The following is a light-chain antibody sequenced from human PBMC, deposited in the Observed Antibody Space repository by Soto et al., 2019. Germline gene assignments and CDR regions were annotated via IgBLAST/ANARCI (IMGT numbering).Light chain of an antibody. CDR2: DSF. J-gene: IGKJ5*01. CDR3: SQRHNLPLSLT. Sequence: EIVLTQSPATLSLSPGERATLSCRASQSVGGHLAWYQQKPGQAPRLLIYDSFARATGMPARFSGSGSVTHYTLTSNSLEPDHVAVYDCSQRHNLPLSLTVAQGPRLEIK. CDR1: QSVGGH. V-gene: IGKV3-11*01.